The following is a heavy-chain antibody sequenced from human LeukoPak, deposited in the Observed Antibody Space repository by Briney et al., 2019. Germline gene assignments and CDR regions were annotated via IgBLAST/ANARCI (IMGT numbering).Heavy chain of an antibody. V-gene: IGHV4-30-4*01. CDR2: IYYSGST. CDR3: AREGVQGVVVPAATDY. Sequence: SETLSLTCTVSGGSISSGDYYWSWIRQPPGKGLEWIGYIYYSGSTYYNPSLKSRVTISVDTSKNQFSQKLSSVTAADTAVCYCAREGVQGVVVPAATDYWGQGTLVTVSS. CDR1: GGSISSGDYY. D-gene: IGHD2-2*01. J-gene: IGHJ4*02.